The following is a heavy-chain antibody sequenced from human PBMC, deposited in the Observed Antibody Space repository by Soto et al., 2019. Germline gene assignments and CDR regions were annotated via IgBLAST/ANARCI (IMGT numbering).Heavy chain of an antibody. D-gene: IGHD2-15*01. CDR2: INTDGSTT. CDR1: GFTLSSRW. V-gene: IGHV3-74*01. Sequence: PGGSLRLSCAASGFTLSSRWMHWVRQAPGKGLVWVSRINTDGSTTTYADSVRGRFTISRDNSKNSLYLQMNSLRTEDTALYYWAKGHSYCSGGSCYSRWGQGTLVTVSS. J-gene: IGHJ4*02. CDR3: AKGHSYCSGGSCYSR.